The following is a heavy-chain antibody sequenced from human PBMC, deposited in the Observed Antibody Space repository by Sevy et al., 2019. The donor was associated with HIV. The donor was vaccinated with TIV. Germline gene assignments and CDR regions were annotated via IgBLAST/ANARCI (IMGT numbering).Heavy chain of an antibody. CDR3: AGENAWGRGYS. J-gene: IGHJ4*02. CDR2: IYYNGHI. V-gene: IGHV4-59*08. Sequence: SETLSLTCTVSGGSITSLYWNWIRQPPGKGLEWIANIYYNGHINYNPSLKSRVTLSLDTSKNQFSLRQSAVTAADTARYYCAGENAWGRGYSWGQGTLVTVSS. CDR1: GGSITSLY. D-gene: IGHD1-26*01.